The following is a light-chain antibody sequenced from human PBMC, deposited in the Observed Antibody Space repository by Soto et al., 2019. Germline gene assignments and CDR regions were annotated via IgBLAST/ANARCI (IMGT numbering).Light chain of an antibody. Sequence: DIQMTQSPSTLSASVGDRDTIACRASQSIDSWLAWYQQKPGKAPKFLIYDASDLESGVPSRFSGSGSGTEFTLTISSLQPDDLATYYCQQYRGKPFTVGQGTKVEIK. J-gene: IGKJ2*01. CDR2: DAS. CDR1: QSIDSW. CDR3: QQYRGKPFT. V-gene: IGKV1-5*01.